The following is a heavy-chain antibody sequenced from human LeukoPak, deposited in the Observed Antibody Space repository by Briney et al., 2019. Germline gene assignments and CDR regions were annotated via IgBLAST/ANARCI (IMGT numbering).Heavy chain of an antibody. CDR2: MNPKSGNT. CDR3: ARVFGGHEIGF. Sequence: ASVKVSCKASGYTFTTYDINWVRQATGQGLEWMGWMNPKSGNTAYSQKFQGRVIMTRNTSIDTAYLEVSSLRSEDTAMYYCARVFGGHEIGFWGQGTQVIVSS. CDR1: GYTFTTYD. V-gene: IGHV1-8*01. J-gene: IGHJ4*02. D-gene: IGHD5-12*01.